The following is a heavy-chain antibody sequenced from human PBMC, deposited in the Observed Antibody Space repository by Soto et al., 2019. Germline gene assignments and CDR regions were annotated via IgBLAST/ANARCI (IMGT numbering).Heavy chain of an antibody. D-gene: IGHD1-26*01. CDR2: ISGGGGHSI. CDR3: GKAVGPTAPSSRIFDY. Sequence: PGGSLRLSCAASGFTFSNCALSCVRQAPGKGLEWFSIISGGGGHSIYYADSVKGRLTISRDDSKNTLYLQMSSLRADDTAVYSCGKAVGPTAPSSRIFDYWGQGTLVTVSS. CDR1: GFTFSNCA. J-gene: IGHJ4*02. V-gene: IGHV3-23*01.